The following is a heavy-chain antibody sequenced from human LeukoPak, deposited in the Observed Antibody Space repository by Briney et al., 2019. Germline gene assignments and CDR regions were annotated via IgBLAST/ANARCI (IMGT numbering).Heavy chain of an antibody. Sequence: GGSLRLSCAASGFTFSSYAMSWVRQAPGKGLEWVSAISGSGGSTYYADSVKGRFTISRDNSKNTLYLQMNSLRAEDTAVYYCAKDRKSGWGENYFDYWGQGTLVNVSS. CDR1: GFTFSSYA. J-gene: IGHJ4*02. V-gene: IGHV3-23*01. CDR2: ISGSGGST. D-gene: IGHD6-19*01. CDR3: AKDRKSGWGENYFDY.